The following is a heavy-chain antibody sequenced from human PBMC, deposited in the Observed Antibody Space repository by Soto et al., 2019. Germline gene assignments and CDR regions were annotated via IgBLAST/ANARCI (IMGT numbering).Heavy chain of an antibody. CDR1: GYTFTSYG. V-gene: IGHV1-18*01. D-gene: IGHD3-22*01. Sequence: QVQLVQSGAEVKKPGASVKVSCKASGYTFTSYGISWVRQAPGQGLEWMGWISAYNGNTNYAQKLQGRVTMTTDTSTSTAYMELRSLRSDDTAVYYCAAVHYYDSSGYYPEFGAFDIWGQGTMVTVSS. CDR2: ISAYNGNT. CDR3: AAVHYYDSSGYYPEFGAFDI. J-gene: IGHJ3*02.